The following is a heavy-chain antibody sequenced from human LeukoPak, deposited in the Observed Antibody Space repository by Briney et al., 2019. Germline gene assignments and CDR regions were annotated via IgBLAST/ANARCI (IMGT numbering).Heavy chain of an antibody. V-gene: IGHV4-34*01. J-gene: IGHJ4*02. CDR3: ARVGQQLAGGPYDY. D-gene: IGHD6-13*01. Sequence: SETLSLTCAVYGGSFSVYHWSWIRQPPGKGLEWIGEINHSGSTNYIPSLKSRVTISIDTSKNQFSLKLSSVTAADTAVYYCARVGQQLAGGPYDYWGQGTLVTVSS. CDR2: INHSGST. CDR1: GGSFSVYH.